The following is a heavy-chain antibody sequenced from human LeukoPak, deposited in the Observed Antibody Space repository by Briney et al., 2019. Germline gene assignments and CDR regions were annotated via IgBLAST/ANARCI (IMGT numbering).Heavy chain of an antibody. CDR3: ARDGRGYSSGWWRY. CDR1: GGSFSGYY. V-gene: IGHV4-34*01. Sequence: PSETLSLTCAVYGGSFSGYYWSWIRQPPGKGLEWIGSIYYNGHTYSNPSLESRVTMSVDTSNNQFSLKLSSVTAADTAVYYCARDGRGYSSGWWRYWGQGTLVTVSS. D-gene: IGHD6-19*01. J-gene: IGHJ4*02. CDR2: IYYNGHT.